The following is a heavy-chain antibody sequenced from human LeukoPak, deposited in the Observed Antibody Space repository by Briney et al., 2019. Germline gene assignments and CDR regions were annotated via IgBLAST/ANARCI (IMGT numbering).Heavy chain of an antibody. CDR2: IIPIFGTA. D-gene: IGHD1-14*01. J-gene: IGHJ6*03. V-gene: IGHV1-69*06. Sequence: WASVKVSCKASGGTFSSYAISWVRQAPGQGLEWMGGIIPIFGTANYAQKFKGRVTITADKSTSTAYMEVSSLRSEDTAGYYCASATRTSSDYYYYMDVWGKGTTVTVSS. CDR1: GGTFSSYA. CDR3: ASATRTSSDYYYYMDV.